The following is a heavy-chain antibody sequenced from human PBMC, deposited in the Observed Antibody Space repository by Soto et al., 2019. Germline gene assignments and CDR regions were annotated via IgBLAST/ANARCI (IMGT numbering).Heavy chain of an antibody. CDR1: GFRFDDYG. D-gene: IGHD3-9*01. CDR2: ISWNSGSI. J-gene: IGHJ4*02. Sequence: PGGSLRLSCAASGFRFDDYGMHWVRQVPWKGLEWVSGISWNSGSIGYADSVKGRFTISRDNAKKSLYLQMNSLRAEDTALYYCASGRGYDILTGYYPYFDYWGQGTLVTVSS. CDR3: ASGRGYDILTGYYPYFDY. V-gene: IGHV3-9*01.